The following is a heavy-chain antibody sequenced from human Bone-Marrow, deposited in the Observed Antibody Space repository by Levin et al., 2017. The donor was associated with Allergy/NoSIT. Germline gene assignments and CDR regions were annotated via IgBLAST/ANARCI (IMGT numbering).Heavy chain of an antibody. CDR2: ISYDGNDE. D-gene: IGHD3-22*01. V-gene: IGHV3-30*18. CDR1: GFSFSTYG. J-gene: IGHJ4*02. CDR3: AKGHYYDTRGSYSYLEY. Sequence: GESLKISCAASGFSFSTYGMQWVRQALGKGLEWVAVISYDGNDEYYADSVKGRFTISRDNSRNILYLQMDSLRAEDTAVYYCAKGHYYDTRGSYSYLEYWGQGTRVTVSS.